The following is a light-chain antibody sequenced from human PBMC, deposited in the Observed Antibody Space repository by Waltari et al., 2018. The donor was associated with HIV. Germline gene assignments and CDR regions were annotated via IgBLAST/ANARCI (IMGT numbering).Light chain of an antibody. CDR2: KKT. V-gene: IGLV3-25*03. Sequence: SSELTQPPSVSVSPGQTARITFSGDASPKPYTHWFPQKPGQAPLVVIHKKTERPSGIPERFSASRSGTTVTLTITGVQTDDEADYYCLSADRSGTYVFGPGTTVTVL. CDR1: ASPKPY. J-gene: IGLJ1*01. CDR3: LSADRSGTYV.